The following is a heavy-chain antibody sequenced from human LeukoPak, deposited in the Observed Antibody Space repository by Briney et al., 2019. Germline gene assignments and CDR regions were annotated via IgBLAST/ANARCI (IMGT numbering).Heavy chain of an antibody. CDR3: ARGAGYRSSWYCSY. CDR1: GCTFSSYA. J-gene: IGHJ4*02. CDR2: NSSAGSNK. Sequence: GLSLRLSCAASGCTFSSYAMHWVRQAPGKGLEWVAVNSSAGSNKYYTASVKGRFTISRDNSQNTLYLKMNSLRAEDTAVYYCARGAGYRSSWYCSYWGQGTLVTVSS. D-gene: IGHD6-13*01. V-gene: IGHV3-30*04.